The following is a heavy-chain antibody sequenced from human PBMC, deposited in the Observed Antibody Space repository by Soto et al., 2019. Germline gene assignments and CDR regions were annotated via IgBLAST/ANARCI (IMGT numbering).Heavy chain of an antibody. V-gene: IGHV3-21*01. CDR1: GFTFSSYS. J-gene: IGHJ4*02. Sequence: PEGSLRLSCAASGFTFSSYSMNCVRRAPGKGLEWVSSISSSSSYIYYADSVKGRFTISRDNAKNSLYLQMNSLRAEDTAVYYCARERDYGDSLHFAYFDYWGQGTLVTVSS. D-gene: IGHD4-17*01. CDR2: ISSSSSYI. CDR3: ARERDYGDSLHFAYFDY.